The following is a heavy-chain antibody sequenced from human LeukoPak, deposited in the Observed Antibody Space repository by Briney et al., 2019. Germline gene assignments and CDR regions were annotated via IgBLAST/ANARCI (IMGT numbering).Heavy chain of an antibody. D-gene: IGHD6-13*01. V-gene: IGHV4-59*01. CDR3: ARVYYSNSYDYWYFDL. CDR2: IYYSGRT. J-gene: IGHJ2*01. Sequence: SETLSLTCTVSSGSISSYYWSWIRQPPGKGLEWIGYIYYSGRTNYNPSLKSRVTTSVDTSKNQFSLKLSSVTAADTAVYYCARVYYSNSYDYWYFDLWGRGTLVTVSS. CDR1: SGSISSYY.